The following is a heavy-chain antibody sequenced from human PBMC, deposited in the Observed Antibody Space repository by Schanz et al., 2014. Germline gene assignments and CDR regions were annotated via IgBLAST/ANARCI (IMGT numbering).Heavy chain of an antibody. D-gene: IGHD1-20*01. J-gene: IGHJ4*02. V-gene: IGHV3-23*01. CDR2: ISGSGGST. Sequence: EVHLLESGGGLVPPGGSLRLSCAASGFNFSDYAMCWVRQAPGKGLEWVSAISGSGGSTYYADSVKGRFTISRDNSKNTVHLQMNSLRAEDTAVYYCANNWNLDYWGQGTLVTVSS. CDR3: ANNWNLDY. CDR1: GFNFSDYA.